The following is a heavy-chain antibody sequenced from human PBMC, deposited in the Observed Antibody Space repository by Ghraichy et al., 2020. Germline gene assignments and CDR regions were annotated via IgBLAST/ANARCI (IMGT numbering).Heavy chain of an antibody. J-gene: IGHJ6*02. Sequence: GGSLRLSCAASGFTFSSYSMNWVRQAPGKGLEWVSSISSSSSYIYYADSVKGRFTISRDNAKNSLYLQMNSLRAEDTAVYYCASSMIQLWSPRLMDVWGQGTTVTVSS. CDR2: ISSSSSYI. CDR1: GFTFSSYS. D-gene: IGHD5-18*01. CDR3: ASSMIQLWSPRLMDV. V-gene: IGHV3-21*01.